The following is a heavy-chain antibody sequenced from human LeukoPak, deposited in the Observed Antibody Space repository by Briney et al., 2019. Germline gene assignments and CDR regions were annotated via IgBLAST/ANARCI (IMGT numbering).Heavy chain of an antibody. J-gene: IGHJ4*02. CDR1: GFTFSSYW. CDR2: IKQDGSEK. D-gene: IGHD6-13*01. V-gene: IGHV3-7*01. Sequence: PGGSPRLSCAASGFTFSSYWMSWVRQAPGKGLEWVANIKQDGSEKYYVDSVKGRFTISRDNAKNSLYLQVNSLRAEDTAVYYCARARSSWYYFDYWGQGTLVTVSS. CDR3: ARARSSWYYFDY.